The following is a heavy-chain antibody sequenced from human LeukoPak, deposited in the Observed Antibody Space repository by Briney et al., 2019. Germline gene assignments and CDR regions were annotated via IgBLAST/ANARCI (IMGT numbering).Heavy chain of an antibody. V-gene: IGHV3-30*02. CDR3: AKDSSATFYSDYNFDY. D-gene: IGHD4-11*01. CDR1: GITFSIYV. J-gene: IGHJ4*02. Sequence: PGGSLRLSCAASGITFSIYVMHWVRQAPGKGLEWVAFIRSDGSNTYYADSVKGRFTISRDNSKNTLYLQMNSLRSDDTAVYYCAKDSSATFYSDYNFDYWGQGTPVTVSS. CDR2: IRSDGSNT.